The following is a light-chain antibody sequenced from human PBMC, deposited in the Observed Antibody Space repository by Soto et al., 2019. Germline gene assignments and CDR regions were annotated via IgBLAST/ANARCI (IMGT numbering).Light chain of an antibody. CDR3: CSYAGSSTFVV. V-gene: IGLV2-23*03. CDR2: EGS. Sequence: QSALTQPASVSGSPGQSITISCTGTSSDVGTYNLVSWYQQHPGKAPKLMIYEGSKRPSGVSNRFSGSKSGNTASLTISGLQAEYEADYYCCSYAGSSTFVVFVGGTKLTVL. J-gene: IGLJ2*01. CDR1: SSDVGTYNL.